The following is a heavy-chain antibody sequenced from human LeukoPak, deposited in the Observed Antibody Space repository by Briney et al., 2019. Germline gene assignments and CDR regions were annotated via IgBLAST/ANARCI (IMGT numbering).Heavy chain of an antibody. J-gene: IGHJ4*02. D-gene: IGHD2-2*01. CDR1: GYSFTSYW. CDR3: ARRYCSGTSCYYFDY. V-gene: IGHV5-51*01. CDR2: IYPGDSVT. Sequence: GESLKISCLGSGYSFTSYWIAWVRQMPGKGLEWMGIIYPGDSVTRYSPSFQGQVTISADKSIGTAYLQWSSLKASDTAMYYCARRYCSGTSCYYFDYWGQGTLVTVSS.